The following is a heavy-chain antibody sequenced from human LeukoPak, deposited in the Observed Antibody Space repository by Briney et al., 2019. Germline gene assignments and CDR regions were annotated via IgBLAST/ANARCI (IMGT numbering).Heavy chain of an antibody. CDR1: GGSISSYY. D-gene: IGHD4-17*01. CDR3: ARGRAVTFSRNYYYYGMDV. J-gene: IGHJ6*02. V-gene: IGHV4-34*01. Sequence: SETLSLTCTVSGGSISSYYWSWIRQPPGKGLEWIGEINHSGSTNYNPSLKSRVTISVDTSKNQFSLKLSSVTAADTAVYYCARGRAVTFSRNYYYYGMDVWGQGTTVTVSS. CDR2: INHSGST.